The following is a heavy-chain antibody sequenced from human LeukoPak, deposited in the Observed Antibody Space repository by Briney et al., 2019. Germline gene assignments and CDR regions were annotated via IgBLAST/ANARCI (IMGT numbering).Heavy chain of an antibody. CDR3: ARQCYDSSGYYVLDY. V-gene: IGHV4-39*01. Sequence: SETLSLTCTVSGGSISSSSYYWGWIRQPPGKGLEWIVSIYYSGSTYYNPSLKSRVTISVDTSKNQFSLKLSSVTAADTAVYYCARQCYDSSGYYVLDYWGQGTLVTVSS. J-gene: IGHJ4*02. CDR2: IYYSGST. CDR1: GGSISSSSYY. D-gene: IGHD3-22*01.